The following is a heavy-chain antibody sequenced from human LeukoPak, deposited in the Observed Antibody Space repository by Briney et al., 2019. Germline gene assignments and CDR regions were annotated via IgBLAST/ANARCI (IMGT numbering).Heavy chain of an antibody. J-gene: IGHJ4*02. CDR1: GFTFSSYA. CDR3: AKDERGYYYDSSGYYYVH. V-gene: IGHV3-23*01. CDR2: ISGSGGST. D-gene: IGHD3-22*01. Sequence: GGSLRLSCAASGFTFSSYAMSWVRQAPGKGLEWVSAISGSGGSTYYADSVKGRFTISRDNSKNTLYLQMNSLRAEDTAVYYCAKDERGYYYDSSGYYYVHWGQGTLVTVSS.